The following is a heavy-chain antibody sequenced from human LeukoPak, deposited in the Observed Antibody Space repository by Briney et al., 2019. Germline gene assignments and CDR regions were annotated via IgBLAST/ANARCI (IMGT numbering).Heavy chain of an antibody. J-gene: IGHJ3*02. CDR1: GYTFTSYG. CDR3: ARQLFSLDAFDI. CDR2: INPNSGGT. V-gene: IGHV1-2*02. Sequence: ASVKVSCKASGYTFTSYGISWVRQAPGQGLEWMGWINPNSGGTNYAQKFQGRVTMTRDTSISTAYMELSRLRSDDTAVYYCARQLFSLDAFDIWGQGTMVTVSS. D-gene: IGHD3-3*02.